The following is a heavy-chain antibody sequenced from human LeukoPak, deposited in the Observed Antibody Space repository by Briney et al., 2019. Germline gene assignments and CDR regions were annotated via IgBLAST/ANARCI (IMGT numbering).Heavy chain of an antibody. V-gene: IGHV4-39*01. Sequence: SETLSLTCTVSGGSISSSSYYWGWIRQPPGKGLEWNVSIYYSGSTYYNPSLKSRITISVDTYKNQFSLKLSSVTAADTAVYYCATPGGGYYYGMDVWGQGTTVTVSS. CDR2: IYYSGST. J-gene: IGHJ6*02. D-gene: IGHD4-23*01. CDR1: GGSISSSSYY. CDR3: ATPGGGYYYGMDV.